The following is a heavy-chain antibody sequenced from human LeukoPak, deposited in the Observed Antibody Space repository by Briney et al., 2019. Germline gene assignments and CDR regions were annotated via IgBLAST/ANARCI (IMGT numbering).Heavy chain of an antibody. J-gene: IGHJ6*03. Sequence: PSETLSLTCAVSGGSISSSNWWSWIRQPPGKGLEWIGEIYHSGSTNYNPSLKSRVTISADKSKTQFSLKLSSVTAADTAVYYCAREGRIAAAGTYYYYYMDVWGKGTTVTVSS. V-gene: IGHV4-4*02. CDR2: IYHSGST. D-gene: IGHD6-13*01. CDR3: AREGRIAAAGTYYYYYMDV. CDR1: GGSISSSNW.